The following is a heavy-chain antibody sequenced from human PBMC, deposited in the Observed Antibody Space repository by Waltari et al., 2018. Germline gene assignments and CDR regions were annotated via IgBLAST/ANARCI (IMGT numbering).Heavy chain of an antibody. CDR3: AKDYDSSGYYPPQSGYFDY. J-gene: IGHJ4*02. D-gene: IGHD3-22*01. Sequence: QVQLVESGGGVVQPGRSLRLSCAASGFSFSTYGMHWVRQAPGKGLGWVSHIWSDGNDKYYADSVTGRFTISRDNSKNTLYLQMNSLRAEDTAVYYCAKDYDSSGYYPPQSGYFDYWGQGTLVIVSS. CDR1: GFSFSTYG. CDR2: IWSDGNDK. V-gene: IGHV3-33*06.